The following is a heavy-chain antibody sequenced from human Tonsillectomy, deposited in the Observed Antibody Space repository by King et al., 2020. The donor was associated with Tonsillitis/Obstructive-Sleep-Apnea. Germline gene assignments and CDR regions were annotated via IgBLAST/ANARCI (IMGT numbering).Heavy chain of an antibody. J-gene: IGHJ3*02. CDR3: ARVSEAFDI. Sequence: VQLQRWGAGLLKPSETLSLTCAVYGGSFSGYYWSWIRQPPGKGLEWIGEIDHSGSTNYNPSLKSRVSISVDTSKNLFSLKVSSVTAADTAVYYCARVSEAFDIWGQGTMVTVSS. CDR1: GGSFSGYY. CDR2: IDHSGST. V-gene: IGHV4-34*01.